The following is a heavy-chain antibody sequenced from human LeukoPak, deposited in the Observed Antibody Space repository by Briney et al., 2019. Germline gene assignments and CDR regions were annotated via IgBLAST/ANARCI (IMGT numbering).Heavy chain of an antibody. CDR1: GFTFSSYS. CDR2: INHSGST. V-gene: IGHV4-34*01. Sequence: GSLRLSCAASGFTFSSYSMNWVRQPPGKGLEWIGEINHSGSTNYNPSLKSRVTISVDTSKNQFSLKLSSVTAADTAVYYCARGLSSGYSYGSGAFDIWGQGTMVTVSS. CDR3: ARGLSSGYSYGSGAFDI. J-gene: IGHJ3*02. D-gene: IGHD5-18*01.